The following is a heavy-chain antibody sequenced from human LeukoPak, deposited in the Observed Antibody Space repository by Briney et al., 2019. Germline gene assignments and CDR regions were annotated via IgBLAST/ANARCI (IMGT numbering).Heavy chain of an antibody. CDR2: INPESGGT. CDR1: GFTFIADY. V-gene: IGHV1-2*02. Sequence: GASVKVSCKGSGFTFIADYMHWVRQAPGQGLEWMGWINPESGGTIYAQKFQGRVTMTRDTSISTAYMELTRLTFDDTAVYYCAKVKGQQVGDSWGQGTLVTVSS. D-gene: IGHD6-13*01. J-gene: IGHJ4*02. CDR3: AKVKGQQVGDS.